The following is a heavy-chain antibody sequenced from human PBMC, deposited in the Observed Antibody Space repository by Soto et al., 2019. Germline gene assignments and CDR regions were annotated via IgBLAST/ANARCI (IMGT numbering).Heavy chain of an antibody. CDR2: FDPEDGET. CDR3: ATNPLTAMVRDSAYYYYYMDV. Sequence: ASVKVSCKVSGYTLTELSMHWVRQAPGKGLEWMGGFDPEDGETIYAQKFQGRVTMTEDTSTDTAYMELSSLRSEDTAVYYCATNPLTAMVRDSAYYYYYMDVWGKGTTVTVSS. CDR1: GYTLTELS. J-gene: IGHJ6*03. V-gene: IGHV1-24*01. D-gene: IGHD5-18*01.